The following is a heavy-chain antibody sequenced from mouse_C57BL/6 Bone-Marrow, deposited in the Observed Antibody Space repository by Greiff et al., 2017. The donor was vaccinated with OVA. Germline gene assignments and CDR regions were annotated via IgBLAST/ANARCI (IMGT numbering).Heavy chain of an antibody. CDR3: ARAGRWLLRFAY. V-gene: IGHV5-4*01. J-gene: IGHJ3*01. CDR2: ISDGGSYT. Sequence: EVHLVESGGGLVKPGGSLKLSCAASGFTFSSYAMSWVRQTPEKRLEWVATISDGGSYTYYPDNVKGRFTISRDNAKNNLYLQMSHLKSEDTAMYYGARAGRWLLRFAYWGQGTLVTVSA. D-gene: IGHD2-3*01. CDR1: GFTFSSYA.